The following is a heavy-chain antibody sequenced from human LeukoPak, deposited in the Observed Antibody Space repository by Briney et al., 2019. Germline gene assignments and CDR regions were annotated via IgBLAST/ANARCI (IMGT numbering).Heavy chain of an antibody. CDR1: GFTFSSYG. Sequence: PGRSLRLSCAASGFTFSSYGMHWVRQAPGKGLEWVAVISYDGSNKYYADSVKGRFTISRDNSKNTLYLQMNSLRAEDTAVYYCARDPGVVITQPDAFDIWGQGTMVTVSS. J-gene: IGHJ3*02. CDR2: ISYDGSNK. CDR3: ARDPGVVITQPDAFDI. V-gene: IGHV3-30*19. D-gene: IGHD3-22*01.